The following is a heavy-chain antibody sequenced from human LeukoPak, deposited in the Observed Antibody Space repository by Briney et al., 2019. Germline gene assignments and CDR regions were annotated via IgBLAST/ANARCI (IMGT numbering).Heavy chain of an antibody. CDR2: TSSSSSTI. CDR1: GLIVSSNY. V-gene: IGHV3-48*04. J-gene: IGHJ6*02. Sequence: GGSLRLSCAASGLIVSSNYMSWVRQAPGKGLEWVSYTSSSSSTIYYADSVKSRFTISRDNAKNSLYLQMNSLRAEDTAVYYCARLRYYGMDVWGQGTTVTVSS. CDR3: ARLRYYGMDV.